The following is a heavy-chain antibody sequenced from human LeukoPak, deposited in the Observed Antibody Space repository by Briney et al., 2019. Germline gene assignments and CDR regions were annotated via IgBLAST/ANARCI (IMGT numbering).Heavy chain of an antibody. CDR1: GFTFSSYS. D-gene: IGHD4-11*01. V-gene: IGHV3-48*01. CDR2: ISSSSSTI. J-gene: IGHJ4*02. Sequence: GGSLRLSCAASGFTFSSYSMNWVRQAPGKGVEGGSYISSSSSTIYYADSVKGRFTISRENAKKSLYLQMNSQRAEDTAVYYCARDTPVTLRGGFDYWGQGTLVTVSS. CDR3: ARDTPVTLRGGFDY.